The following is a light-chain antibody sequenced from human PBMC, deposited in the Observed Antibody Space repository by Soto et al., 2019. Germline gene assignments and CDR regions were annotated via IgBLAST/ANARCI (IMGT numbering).Light chain of an antibody. Sequence: IVLTQSPATLPLSPGERATLSCRASQSVSRYLAWYQQKPGQAPRLLNYDASTRATGIPARFSGRGSGTDFTLTISSAEPDDFAVYYCQQRSDWPSTFGGGTKVQIK. CDR1: QSVSRY. CDR3: QQRSDWPST. J-gene: IGKJ4*01. CDR2: DAS. V-gene: IGKV3-11*01.